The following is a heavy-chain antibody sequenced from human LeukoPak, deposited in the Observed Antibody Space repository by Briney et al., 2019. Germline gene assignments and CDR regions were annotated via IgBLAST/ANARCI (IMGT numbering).Heavy chain of an antibody. D-gene: IGHD4-17*01. J-gene: IGHJ5*02. Sequence: GGSLRLSCAASGITFSTYAMNWVRQAPGKGLEWVSVISGSAASTSYADSVKGRFTISRDNSRNTLYLQMNSLRAEDTAVYYCARDTVTTWGNWFDPWGQGTLVTVSS. CDR2: ISGSAAST. CDR3: ARDTVTTWGNWFDP. V-gene: IGHV3-23*01. CDR1: GITFSTYA.